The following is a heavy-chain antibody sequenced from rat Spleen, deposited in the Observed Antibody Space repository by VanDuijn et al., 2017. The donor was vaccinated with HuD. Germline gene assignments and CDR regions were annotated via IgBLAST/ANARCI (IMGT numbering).Heavy chain of an antibody. CDR3: AREIRHYFDY. CDR2: ISSEGRSS. CDR1: GFTFSRSA. Sequence: EVQLVESGGGLVQPGRSLKLSCAASGFTFSRSAMAWVRQAPTKGLEWVATISSEGRSSYYRDSVKGRFTISRDNAENTLYLQMDSLRSEDTATYYCAREIRHYFDYWAQGVMVRVSS. J-gene: IGHJ2*01. V-gene: IGHV5-29*01.